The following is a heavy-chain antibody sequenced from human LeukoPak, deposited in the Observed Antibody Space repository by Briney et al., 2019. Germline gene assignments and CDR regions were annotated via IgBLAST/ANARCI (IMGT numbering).Heavy chain of an antibody. J-gene: IGHJ4*02. CDR1: GYTFTGYY. V-gene: IGHV1-18*04. CDR2: ISGYNGNT. D-gene: IGHD4-23*01. Sequence: ASVKVSCKASGYTFTGYYMHWVRQAPGQGLEWMGWISGYNGNTNYAQKFQGRVTMTADTSTSTPYMELRSLRSDDTAVYYCARVAYGGGWLDYWGQGTLVTVSS. CDR3: ARVAYGGGWLDY.